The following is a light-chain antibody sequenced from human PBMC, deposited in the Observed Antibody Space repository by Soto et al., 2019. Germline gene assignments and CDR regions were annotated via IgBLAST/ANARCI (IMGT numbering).Light chain of an antibody. CDR2: EVS. V-gene: IGLV2-18*01. CDR1: SSDIGSSNR. Sequence: QSVLTQPPSVSGSPGQSVTISCTGTSSDIGSSNRVSWYQQPPGTAPKLMIYEVSNRPSGVPDRFSGSKSGNTASLTISGLQAEDEADYYCSLFTSSSTFLFGTGTKVTVL. CDR3: SLFTSSSTFL. J-gene: IGLJ1*01.